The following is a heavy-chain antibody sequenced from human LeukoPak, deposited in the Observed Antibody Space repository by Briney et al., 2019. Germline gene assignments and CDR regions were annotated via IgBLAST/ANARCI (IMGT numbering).Heavy chain of an antibody. V-gene: IGHV3-23*01. D-gene: IGHD2-8*01. CDR2: ISGSGNIT. CDR3: ATDRCPPGDC. J-gene: IGHJ4*02. Sequence: SGVSLRLSCAASGFTFTTYPVTCLRRAPGKGLEGVSTISGSGNITYYADSVKRRFTISRDNSKDTLYLQMNSLRAEDTAMYFCATDRCPPGDCWGQGTLVTVSS. CDR1: GFTFTTYP.